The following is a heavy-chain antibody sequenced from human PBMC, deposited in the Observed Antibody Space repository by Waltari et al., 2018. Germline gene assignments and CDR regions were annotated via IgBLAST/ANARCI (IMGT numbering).Heavy chain of an antibody. CDR2: INPDGSQT. CDR3: SRSLDD. J-gene: IGHJ4*02. Sequence: EVQLVESGGGLVQPGGSLRLSCAASGFPFRTHWMDWVRQAPGKGLEWVANINPDGSQTFFVDSVKGRVTISRDNAKNSLFLQINNLRAEDTGVYYCSRSLDDWGQGTLVTVSS. V-gene: IGHV3-7*01. CDR1: GFPFRTHW.